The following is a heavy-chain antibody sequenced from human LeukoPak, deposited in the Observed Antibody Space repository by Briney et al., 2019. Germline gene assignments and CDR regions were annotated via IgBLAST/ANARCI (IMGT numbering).Heavy chain of an antibody. D-gene: IGHD1-26*01. J-gene: IGHJ4*02. Sequence: KPSETLSLTCTVSGGSISSYYWSWIRQPPGKGLEWIGYIYYSGSTNYNPSLKSRVTISVDTSKNQFPLKLSSVTAADTAVYYCARVWGGSYSSDYWGQGTLVTVSS. V-gene: IGHV4-59*01. CDR2: IYYSGST. CDR1: GGSISSYY. CDR3: ARVWGGSYSSDY.